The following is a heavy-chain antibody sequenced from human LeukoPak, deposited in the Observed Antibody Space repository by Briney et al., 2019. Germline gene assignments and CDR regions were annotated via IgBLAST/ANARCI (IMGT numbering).Heavy chain of an antibody. CDR1: GGSISSSSYS. CDR3: ARRGYSYGYRWFDP. V-gene: IGHV4-39*01. CDR2: IYYSGST. Sequence: SETLFLTCTVSGGSISSSSYSWGWIRQPPGKGLEWIVSIYYSGSTYYNPSLKSRVTISVDTSKNQFSLKLSSVTAADTAVYYCARRGYSYGYRWFDPWGQGTLVAVSS. D-gene: IGHD5-18*01. J-gene: IGHJ5*02.